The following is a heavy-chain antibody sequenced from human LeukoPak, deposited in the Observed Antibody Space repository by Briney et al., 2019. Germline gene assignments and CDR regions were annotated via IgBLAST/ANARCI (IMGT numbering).Heavy chain of an antibody. J-gene: IGHJ4*02. CDR3: AKGAGDSGRVPIPFDY. D-gene: IGHD3-10*01. CDR1: GYTFTSYY. V-gene: IGHV1-46*01. CDR2: INPSGGST. Sequence: ASVKVSCKASGYTFTSYYMHWVRQAPGQGLEWMGIINPSGGSTSYAQKFQGRVTMTRDTSTSTVYMELSSLRSEDTAVYYCAKGAGDSGRVPIPFDYWGQGTLVTVSS.